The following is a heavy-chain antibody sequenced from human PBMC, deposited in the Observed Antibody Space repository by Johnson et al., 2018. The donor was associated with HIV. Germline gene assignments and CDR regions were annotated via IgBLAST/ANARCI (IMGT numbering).Heavy chain of an antibody. V-gene: IGHV3-30*04. D-gene: IGHD1-20*01. CDR3: ARDPTTQDSQLTGDFGAFDI. Sequence: QVQLVESGGGVVHPGKSLRLSCAASGFTFSSSAMHWVRQVPGKGLEWLAVISHDGSNKYYADSVKGRLTISRDNSKNTLFLQMNSLKADDTAIYFCARDPTTQDSQLTGDFGAFDIWGQGTMVTVSS. J-gene: IGHJ3*02. CDR1: GFTFSSSA. CDR2: ISHDGSNK.